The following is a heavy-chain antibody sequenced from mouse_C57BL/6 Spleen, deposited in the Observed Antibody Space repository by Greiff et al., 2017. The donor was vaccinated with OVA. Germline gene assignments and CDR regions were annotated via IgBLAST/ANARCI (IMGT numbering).Heavy chain of an antibody. CDR2: LDPSDSYT. V-gene: IGHV1-69*01. CDR1: GYTFTSYW. J-gene: IGHJ1*03. Sequence: VQLQQPGAELVMPGASVKLSCKASGYTFTSYWMHWVKQRPGQGLEWIGELDPSDSYTNYNQKFKGKSTLTVDKSSSTAYMQLSSLTSADSAVYYCARWGTTVVGFNWYFDVWGTGTTVTVSS. D-gene: IGHD1-1*01. CDR3: ARWGTTVVGFNWYFDV.